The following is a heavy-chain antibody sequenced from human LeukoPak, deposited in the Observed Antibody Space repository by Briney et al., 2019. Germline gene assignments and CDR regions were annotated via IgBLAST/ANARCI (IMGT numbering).Heavy chain of an antibody. J-gene: IGHJ3*02. D-gene: IGHD7-27*01. CDR1: GYTFTGYY. CDR3: ARAEWTNWGYTSGHAFDI. V-gene: IGHV1-2*02. CDR2: INPNSGGT. Sequence: ASVKVSCKASGYTFTGYYMHWVRQAPGHGLEWMGWINPNSGGTNYAQKFQGRVTMTRDTSISTAYMELSRLRSDDTAVYYCARAEWTNWGYTSGHAFDIWGQGTMVTVSS.